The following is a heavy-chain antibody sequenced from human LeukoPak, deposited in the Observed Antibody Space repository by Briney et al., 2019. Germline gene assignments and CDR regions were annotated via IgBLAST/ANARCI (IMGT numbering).Heavy chain of an antibody. J-gene: IGHJ4*02. CDR1: GFTFSSYA. D-gene: IGHD3-16*01. CDR3: VKDRMMVYDY. Sequence: PGGSLRISCAASGFTFSSYAMSWVRQAPGKGLEWVSAISGSGGSTYYADSVKGRFTISRDNSKNTLYLQMNSLRAEDTAVFYCVKDRMMVYDYWGQGTLVTASS. V-gene: IGHV3-23*01. CDR2: ISGSGGST.